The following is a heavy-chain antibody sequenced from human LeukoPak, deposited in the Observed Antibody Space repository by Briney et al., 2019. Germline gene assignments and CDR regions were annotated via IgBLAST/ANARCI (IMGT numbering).Heavy chain of an antibody. Sequence: SETLSLTCTLSGGSISQYYWSWIRQPPGKGPEWIGYVYRSGNTNYNPSLKSRVTISVDTSKNHFSLNLTSVTAADTAVYYCARVKDFAYSFFDLWGRGTLGTVSS. CDR3: ARVKDFAYSFFDL. CDR2: VYRSGNT. CDR1: GGSISQYY. J-gene: IGHJ2*01. V-gene: IGHV4-59*01.